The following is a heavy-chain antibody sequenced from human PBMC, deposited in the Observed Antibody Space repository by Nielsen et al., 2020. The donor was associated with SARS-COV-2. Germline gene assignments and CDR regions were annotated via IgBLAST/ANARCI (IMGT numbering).Heavy chain of an antibody. J-gene: IGHJ4*02. V-gene: IGHV3-7*01. CDR3: ASSGWLDY. CDR2: IKLDGSEK. Sequence: GESLKISCVVSGFNIRGYWMTWVRQAPGKGLEWVGNIKLDGSEKYYVDSVKGRFTISRDNARNTLYLQMNGLRAEDTAVYYCASSGWLDYWGQGTLVTVSS. CDR1: GFNIRGYW. D-gene: IGHD6-19*01.